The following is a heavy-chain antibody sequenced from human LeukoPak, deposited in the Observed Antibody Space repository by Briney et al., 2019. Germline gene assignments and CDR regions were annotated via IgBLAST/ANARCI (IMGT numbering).Heavy chain of an antibody. Sequence: PGGSLRLSCAASGFTFSSYGMHWVRQAPGKGLEWVAFIRYDGSNKYYADSVKGRFTISRDNSKNTLYLQMNSLRAEDTAVYYCASERYYYDSSGYYSPTFDYWGQGTLVTVSS. CDR1: GFTFSSYG. CDR3: ASERYYYDSSGYYSPTFDY. J-gene: IGHJ4*02. V-gene: IGHV3-30*02. D-gene: IGHD3-22*01. CDR2: IRYDGSNK.